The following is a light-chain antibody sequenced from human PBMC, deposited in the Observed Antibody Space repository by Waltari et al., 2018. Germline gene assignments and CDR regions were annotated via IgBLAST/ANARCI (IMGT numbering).Light chain of an antibody. V-gene: IGLV2-23*01. CDR1: SRDVGRHKF. J-gene: IGLJ2*01. CDR2: ESS. CDR3: CSYVGGITPFLV. Sequence: QSALTQPASVSGSPGPSITIPCSGTSRDVGRHKFVSWFQQHPGKVPKLMIYESSKRPSGGSNRFSGSKSDNTASLTITGLQTEDEADYYCCSYVGGITPFLVFGGGTKVTVL.